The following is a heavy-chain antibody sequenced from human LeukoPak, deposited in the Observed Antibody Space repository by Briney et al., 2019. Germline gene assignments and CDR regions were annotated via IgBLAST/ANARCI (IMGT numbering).Heavy chain of an antibody. CDR3: ARDDYVWGTYRQYYYYMDV. D-gene: IGHD3-16*02. CDR2: INSDGSST. Sequence: RPGGSLRLSCAASGFTFSRYWMHWVRHAPGKGLVWASRINSDGSSTMYADSVKGRFIISRDNAKNTLYLQMNSLRAEDTALYYCARDDYVWGTYRQYYYYMDVWGKGTTVTISS. J-gene: IGHJ6*03. CDR1: GFTFSRYW. V-gene: IGHV3-74*03.